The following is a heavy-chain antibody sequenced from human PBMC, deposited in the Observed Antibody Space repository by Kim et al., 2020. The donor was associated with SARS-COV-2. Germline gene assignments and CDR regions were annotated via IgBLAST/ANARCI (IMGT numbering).Heavy chain of an antibody. CDR3: ARAPPPFVSPGYFDY. Sequence: GGSLRLSCAASGFTVSSNYMSWVRQAPGKGLEWGSVIYSGGSTYYGDSVKGRFTISRDNSKNTLYLQMNSLRAEDRAVYYCARAPPPFVSPGYFDYWGQGTLVTVSS. D-gene: IGHD3-10*01. J-gene: IGHJ4*02. CDR1: GFTVSSNY. V-gene: IGHV3-53*01. CDR2: IYSGGST.